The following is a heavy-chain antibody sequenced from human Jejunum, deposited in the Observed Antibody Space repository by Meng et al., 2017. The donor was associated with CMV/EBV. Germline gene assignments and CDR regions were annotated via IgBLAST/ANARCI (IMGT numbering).Heavy chain of an antibody. CDR1: GFTVNSKF. CDR2: SYSAGMT. V-gene: IGHV3-66*02. J-gene: IGHJ6*02. CDR3: TTEVAVRNYFYYGMDV. Sequence: GFTVNSKFMTWVRQAPGKGLEWVAVSYSAGMTYYADSVKGRFTICRDNSKNTMYHQMNGLRLEDTAMYYCTTEVAVRNYFYYGMDVWGQGTAVTVSS. D-gene: IGHD1-1*01.